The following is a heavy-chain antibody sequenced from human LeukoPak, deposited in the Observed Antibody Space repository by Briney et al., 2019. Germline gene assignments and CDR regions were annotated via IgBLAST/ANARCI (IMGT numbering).Heavy chain of an antibody. CDR1: GFTFSSYG. CDR2: IWYDGSNK. Sequence: GGSLRLSCAASGFTFSSYGMHWVRQAPGKGLEWVAVIWYDGSNKYYADSGKGRFTISRDNSKNTLYLQMNSLRAEDTAVYYCARDNQPPYYDSSPTYYFDYWGQGTLVTVSS. V-gene: IGHV3-33*01. CDR3: ARDNQPPYYDSSPTYYFDY. D-gene: IGHD3-22*01. J-gene: IGHJ4*02.